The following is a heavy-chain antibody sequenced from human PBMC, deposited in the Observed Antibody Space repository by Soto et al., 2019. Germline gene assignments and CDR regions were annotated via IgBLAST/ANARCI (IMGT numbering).Heavy chain of an antibody. CDR3: TREQSDDNYFDP. V-gene: IGHV4-61*01. CDR1: GGSVSSGSYY. J-gene: IGHJ5*02. Sequence: SETLSLTCTVSGGSVSSGSYYWSWIRQPPGKGLEWLGYIYYSGGTNYNPSLKSRVTISLDKSKSQFSLRLISVTAADTAVYYCTREQSDDNYFDPWGQGTLVTVSS. D-gene: IGHD6-19*01. CDR2: IYYSGGT.